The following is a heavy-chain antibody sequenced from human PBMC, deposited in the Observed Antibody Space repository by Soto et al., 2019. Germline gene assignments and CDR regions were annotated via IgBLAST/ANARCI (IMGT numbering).Heavy chain of an antibody. D-gene: IGHD3-10*01. CDR3: AKDGVLLWFGEFHGMDV. CDR2: ISYDGSNK. V-gene: IGHV3-30*18. CDR1: GFTFSSYG. Sequence: GGSLRLSCAASGFTFSSYGMHWVRQAPGKGLEWVAVISYDGSNKYYADSVKGRFTISRDNSKNTLYLQMNSLRAEDTAVNYCAKDGVLLWFGEFHGMDVWGKVTTVTVSS. J-gene: IGHJ6*04.